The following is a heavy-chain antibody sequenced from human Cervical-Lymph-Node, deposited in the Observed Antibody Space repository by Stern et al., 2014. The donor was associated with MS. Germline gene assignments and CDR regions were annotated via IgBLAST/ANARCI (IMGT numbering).Heavy chain of an antibody. CDR1: GDSISSGDYY. V-gene: IGHV4-31*03. CDR3: SRGTVITPFDY. CDR2: IYYSGST. J-gene: IGHJ4*02. Sequence: QLQLQESGPGLVKPSQTLSLTCTVSGDSISSGDYYWSWIRQHPGKGLEWIGYIYYSGSTYYNPSLKSRLTISVDTSKDHFSLKLTSVTAADTAVYYCSRGTVITPFDYWGQGTLVTVSS. D-gene: IGHD4-23*01.